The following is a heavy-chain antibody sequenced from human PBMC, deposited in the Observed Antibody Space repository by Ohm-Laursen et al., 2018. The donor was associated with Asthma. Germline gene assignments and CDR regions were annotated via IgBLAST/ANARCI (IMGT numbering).Heavy chain of an antibody. CDR1: GGTFSSYA. J-gene: IGHJ6*02. V-gene: IGHV1-69*01. CDR3: ARDKRRTVTTYYYGMDV. CDR2: IIPIFGTA. D-gene: IGHD4-17*01. Sequence: SSVKVSCKASGGTFSSYAISWVRQAPGQGLEWMGGIIPIFGTANYAQKFQGRVTITADESTSTAYMELSSLRSEDTAVYYCARDKRRTVTTYYYGMDVWGQGTTVTVSS.